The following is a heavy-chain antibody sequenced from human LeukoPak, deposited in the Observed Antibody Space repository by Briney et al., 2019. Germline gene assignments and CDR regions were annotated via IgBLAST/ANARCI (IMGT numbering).Heavy chain of an antibody. CDR1: GFTFSSYW. J-gene: IGHJ4*02. V-gene: IGHV3-74*01. CDR3: ARGRREYCSSTSCYFFDY. CDR2: TNTDGSST. Sequence: GGSLRLSCAASGFTFSSYWMHWVRQAPGKGLVWVSRTNTDGSSTSYADSVKGRFTISRDNAKNTLYLQMNSLRAEDTAVYYCARGRREYCSSTSCYFFDYWGQGTLVTVSS. D-gene: IGHD2-2*01.